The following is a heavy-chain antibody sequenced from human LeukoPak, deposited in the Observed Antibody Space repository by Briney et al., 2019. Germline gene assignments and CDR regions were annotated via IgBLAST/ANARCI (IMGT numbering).Heavy chain of an antibody. D-gene: IGHD2-8*01. CDR1: XFXXDXYX. V-gene: IGHV3-9*01. Sequence: RSXXPXXAAXXFXXDXYXMXXVRQAPGKGLEWVSGISWNSGTKGYADSVKGRFTISRDNAKNSLYLQMNSLRGEDAALYYCAVLHYYAMDVWGRGTTVTVSS. CDR3: AVLHYYAMDV. CDR2: ISWNSGTK. J-gene: IGHJ6*02.